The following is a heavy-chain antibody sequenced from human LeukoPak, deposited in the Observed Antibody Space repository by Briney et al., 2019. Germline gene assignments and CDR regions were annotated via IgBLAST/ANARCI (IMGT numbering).Heavy chain of an antibody. V-gene: IGHV3-23*01. CDR3: AKDCSSTSCLYGMDV. CDR1: GFTVSSNY. J-gene: IGHJ6*02. Sequence: GGSLRLSCAASGFTVSSNYMSWVRQAPGKGLEWVSAISGSGGSTYYADSVKGRFTISRDDSKNTLYLQMNSLRAEDTAVYYCAKDCSSTSCLYGMDVWGQGTTVTVSS. CDR2: ISGSGGST. D-gene: IGHD2-2*01.